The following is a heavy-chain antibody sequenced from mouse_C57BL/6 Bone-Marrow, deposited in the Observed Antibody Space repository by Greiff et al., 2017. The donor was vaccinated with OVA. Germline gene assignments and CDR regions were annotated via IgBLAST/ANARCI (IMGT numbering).Heavy chain of an antibody. D-gene: IGHD2-4*01. V-gene: IGHV1-52*01. CDR2: IDPSDGET. CDR3: ARWGDYDWYFDD. J-gene: IGHJ1*03. CDR1: GYTFTSYW. Sequence: QVQLQQPGAELVRPGSSVKLSCKASGYTFTSYWMHWVKQRPIQGLEWIGKIDPSDGETHYNQKFKDKATLTVDKSSSTAYMQLSSLTSEDSAVYYCARWGDYDWYFDDWGKGTTVTVSS.